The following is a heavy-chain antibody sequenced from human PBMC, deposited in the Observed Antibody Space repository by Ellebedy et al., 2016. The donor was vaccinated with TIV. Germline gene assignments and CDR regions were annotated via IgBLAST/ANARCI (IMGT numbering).Heavy chain of an antibody. V-gene: IGHV3-30*18. CDR2: MSYDGRTQ. J-gene: IGHJ4*02. Sequence: GESLKISXEASGFDFSRYGMHWVRQAPGKGLEWVAVMSYDGRTQYYSDSVKGRFTISIDNSRNTLYLQMNSLRADDTALYYCAKGSSAFAGFDYWGQGTLVSVSS. D-gene: IGHD3-10*01. CDR3: AKGSSAFAGFDY. CDR1: GFDFSRYG.